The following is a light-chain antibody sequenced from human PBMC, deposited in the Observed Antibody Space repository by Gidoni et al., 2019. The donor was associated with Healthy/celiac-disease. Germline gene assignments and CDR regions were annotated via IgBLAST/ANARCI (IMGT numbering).Light chain of an antibody. J-gene: IGLJ3*02. V-gene: IGLV1-44*01. CDR2: LNN. Sequence: QSVLTKPPSASGTPGQRVTISCSGSSSNLGSNTVNWYQQLPGTAPKLLIYLNNQRPSGVPDRFSGSKSGTSASLAISGLQSEDEADYYCAAWDDSLNGWVFGGGTKLTVL. CDR3: AAWDDSLNGWV. CDR1: SSNLGSNT.